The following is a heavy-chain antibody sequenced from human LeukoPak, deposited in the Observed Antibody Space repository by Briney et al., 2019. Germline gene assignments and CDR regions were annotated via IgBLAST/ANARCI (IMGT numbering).Heavy chain of an antibody. CDR1: GGSISSGDYY. CDR2: IYYSGST. J-gene: IGHJ5*02. V-gene: IGHV4-30-4*01. CDR3: ARETYCSSTSCYTPESHNWFDP. D-gene: IGHD2-2*02. Sequence: SQTLSLTCTVSGGSISSGDYYWSWIRQPPGKGLEWIGYIYYSGSTYYNPSLKLRVTISVDTSKNQFSLKLSSVTAADTAVYYCARETYCSSTSCYTPESHNWFDPWGQGTLVTVSS.